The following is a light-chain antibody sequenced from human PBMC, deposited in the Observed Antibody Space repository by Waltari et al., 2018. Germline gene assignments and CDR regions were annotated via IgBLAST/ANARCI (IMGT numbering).Light chain of an antibody. CDR2: GAS. Sequence: EIVMTQSPATLSVSPGERATLSCRASQSISSNLAWYQHKPGQPPRLLVYGASTRATGFPARFSGSGSGTEFTLTISSLQAEDVAVYYCQQYYTTPPGTFGQGTKLEIK. CDR3: QQYYTTPPGT. J-gene: IGKJ2*01. V-gene: IGKV3-15*01. CDR1: QSISSN.